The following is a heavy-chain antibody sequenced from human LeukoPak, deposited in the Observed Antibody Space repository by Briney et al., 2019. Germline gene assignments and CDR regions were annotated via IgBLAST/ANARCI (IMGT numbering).Heavy chain of an antibody. CDR2: ISSGSTYT. D-gene: IGHD1-1*01. CDR1: GFTFSDYY. CDR3: VRKLTGTTYFDY. J-gene: IGHJ4*02. V-gene: IGHV3-11*06. Sequence: GGSLRLSCAASGFTFSDYYMSWIRQAPGKGLEWVSYISSGSTYTRYADSVKGRFTISRDYAKNSLYLQMNNLRAEDTAVYYCVRKLTGTTYFDYWGQGTLVTVSS.